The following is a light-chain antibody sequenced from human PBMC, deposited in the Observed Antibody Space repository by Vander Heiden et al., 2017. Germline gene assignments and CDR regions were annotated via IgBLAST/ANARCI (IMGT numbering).Light chain of an antibody. CDR1: QGVSSY. CDR3: QQRSNWLYT. Sequence: EIVFTQSPATLSLSPGERATLSCRASQGVSSYLAWYQQKPGQAPRLLIYDASNRATGIPARFSGSGSGTDFTLTISSLEPEDFAVYYCQQRSNWLYTFGQGTKLEIK. J-gene: IGKJ2*01. CDR2: DAS. V-gene: IGKV3-11*01.